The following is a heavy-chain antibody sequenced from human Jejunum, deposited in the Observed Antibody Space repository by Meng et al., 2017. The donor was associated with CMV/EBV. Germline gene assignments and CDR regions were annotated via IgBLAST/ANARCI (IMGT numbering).Heavy chain of an antibody. CDR2: IYNGGKT. J-gene: IGHJ4*02. D-gene: IGHD5-12*01. Sequence: AASGFTVSSNYMTLVRQAPGKGLEWVSVIYNGGKTYYADSVKGRFTISRDNSENTVYLQMNSLRGEDTAVYYCARDRGYSGYDWSDWGQGTLVTVSS. CDR1: GFTVSSNY. V-gene: IGHV3-66*02. CDR3: ARDRGYSGYDWSD.